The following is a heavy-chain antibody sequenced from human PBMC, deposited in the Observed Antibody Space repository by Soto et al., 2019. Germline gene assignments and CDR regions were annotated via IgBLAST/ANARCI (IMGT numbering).Heavy chain of an antibody. CDR2: ISYDGSNK. J-gene: IGHJ6*02. Sequence: QVQLVESGGGVVQPGRSLRLSCAASGFTFSSYAMHWVRQAPGKGLEWVAVISYDGSNKYYADSVKGRFTISRDNSKNTLYLQMNSLRAEDTAVYYCARVIVSWFGEFPKSPYYYYGMDVWGQGTTVTVSS. CDR3: ARVIVSWFGEFPKSPYYYYGMDV. V-gene: IGHV3-30-3*01. CDR1: GFTFSSYA. D-gene: IGHD3-10*01.